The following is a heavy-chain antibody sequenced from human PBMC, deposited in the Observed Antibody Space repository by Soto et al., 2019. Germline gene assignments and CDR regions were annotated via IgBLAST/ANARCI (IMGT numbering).Heavy chain of an antibody. CDR3: ARTSERDIELMVYATRGGTYYGMDV. Sequence: SVKVSCKASGGTFSSYAISWVRQAPGQGLEWMGGIIPIFGTANYAQKFQGRVTITADESTSTAYMELSSLRSEDTAVYYCARTSERDIELMVYATRGGTYYGMDVWGQGTTVTVSS. V-gene: IGHV1-69*13. CDR2: IIPIFGTA. J-gene: IGHJ6*02. D-gene: IGHD2-8*01. CDR1: GGTFSSYA.